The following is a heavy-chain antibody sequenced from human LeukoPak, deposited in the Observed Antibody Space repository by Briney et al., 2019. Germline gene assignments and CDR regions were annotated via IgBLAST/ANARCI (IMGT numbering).Heavy chain of an antibody. V-gene: IGHV1-18*01. CDR1: GYKFSSYG. J-gene: IGHJ4*02. D-gene: IGHD3-10*01. CDR3: ARVSRRITMVRGVSRNLVY. CDR2: INSYNDNR. Sequence: ASVKVSCKASGYKFSSYGMTWVRQAPGQGLEWMGWINSYNDNRNYAQKVQGRVTMTSDTSTSTAYMELRSLRYDDTAVYYCARVSRRITMVRGVSRNLVYWGQGTLVTVSS.